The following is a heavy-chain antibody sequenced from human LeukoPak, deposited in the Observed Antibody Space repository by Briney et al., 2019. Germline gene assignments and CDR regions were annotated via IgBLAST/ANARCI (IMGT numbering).Heavy chain of an antibody. Sequence: GGSLRLSCAASGFTFSNFPMNWVRQAPGKGLEWVSNIRDNSATYYADSVKGRFTSSRDSAKNSLYLQMSSLRDEDTAVYYCARDHQFGFDYWGQGILVTVSS. CDR2: IRDNSAT. V-gene: IGHV3-48*02. CDR3: ARDHQFGFDY. CDR1: GFTFSNFP. D-gene: IGHD3-10*01. J-gene: IGHJ4*02.